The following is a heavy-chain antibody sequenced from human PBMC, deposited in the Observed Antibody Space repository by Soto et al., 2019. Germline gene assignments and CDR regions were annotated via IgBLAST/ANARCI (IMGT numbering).Heavy chain of an antibody. J-gene: IGHJ4*02. CDR3: AHALDWGEGRFDY. CDR1: GFSLSAVGVG. V-gene: IGHV2-5*02. Sequence: QITLKESGPTLVKPTQTLTLTCSFSGFSLSAVGVGVGWIRQPPGKAPEWLALIYWDDDKRYSPSLKSRLTITKATSKNQVVLTLTNSDPVDTATYYCAHALDWGEGRFDYWGQGTLVTVSS. CDR2: IYWDDDK. D-gene: IGHD7-27*01.